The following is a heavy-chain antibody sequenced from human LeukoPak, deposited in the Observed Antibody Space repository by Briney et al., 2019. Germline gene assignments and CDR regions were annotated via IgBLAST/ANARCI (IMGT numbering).Heavy chain of an antibody. Sequence: GGSLRLSCAASGFTLSNFGMHWVRQAPGKGLEWVAVIWYDGSNKYYVDSVKGRFTISRDNSKNTLYLQMNSLRAEDTAVYYCAKDGRIGGVINDYYYGMDVWGQGTTVTVSS. CDR3: AKDGRIGGVINDYYYGMDV. CDR1: GFTLSNFG. J-gene: IGHJ6*02. CDR2: IWYDGSNK. V-gene: IGHV3-33*06. D-gene: IGHD3-16*01.